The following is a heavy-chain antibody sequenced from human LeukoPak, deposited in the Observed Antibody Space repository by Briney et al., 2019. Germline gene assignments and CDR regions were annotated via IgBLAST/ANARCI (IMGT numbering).Heavy chain of an antibody. V-gene: IGHV3-48*01. CDR1: GVTFRSYS. CDR2: ISSSSSTI. Sequence: PGGSLRLSCAASGVTFRSYSMNWVRQAPGKGLEWVSYISSSSSTIYYADSVKGRFTISRDNSKNTLYLQMNSLRADDTAVYYCARDYGGLDYWGQGTLVTVSS. D-gene: IGHD4-17*01. CDR3: ARDYGGLDY. J-gene: IGHJ4*02.